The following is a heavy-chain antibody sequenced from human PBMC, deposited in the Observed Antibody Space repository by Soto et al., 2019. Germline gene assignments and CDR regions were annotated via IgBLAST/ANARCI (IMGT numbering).Heavy chain of an antibody. CDR2: ISSSSSYI. V-gene: IGHV3-21*01. J-gene: IGHJ4*02. D-gene: IGHD2-8*01. CDR3: ARVNGPNYFDY. Sequence: EVQLVESGGGLVQPGGSLRLSCAASGFTFSSYSMNWVRQAPGKGLEWVSFISSSSSYIYYADSVKGRFTISRDDAENSLYLQMNSLRAEDTAVYYCARVNGPNYFDYWGQGTLVTVSS. CDR1: GFTFSSYS.